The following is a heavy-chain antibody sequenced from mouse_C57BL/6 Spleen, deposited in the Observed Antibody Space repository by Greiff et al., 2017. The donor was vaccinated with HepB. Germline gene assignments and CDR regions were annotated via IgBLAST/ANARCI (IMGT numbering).Heavy chain of an antibody. D-gene: IGHD1-1*01. V-gene: IGHV1-64*01. CDR3: ARESSSYLDY. J-gene: IGHJ2*01. CDR2: IHPNSGST. CDR1: GYTFTSYW. Sequence: VQLQQSGAELVKPGASVKLSCKASGYTFTSYWMHWVKQRPGQGLEWIGMIHPNSGSTNYNEKFKSKATLTVDKSSSTAYMQLSSLTSEDSAFYYCARESSSYLDYWGQGTTLTVSS.